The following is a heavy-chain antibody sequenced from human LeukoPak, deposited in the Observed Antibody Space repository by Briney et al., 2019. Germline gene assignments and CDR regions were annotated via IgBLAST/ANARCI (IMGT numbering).Heavy chain of an antibody. CDR2: ISDSGGRT. CDR1: GITLSNYG. Sequence: GGSLRLSCAVSGITLSNYGMSWVRQAPGKGLEWVAGISDSGGRTNYADSVKGRFTISRDNPKNKLYLQMNSLRAEDTAVYFCAKRGVVIRVILVGFHKEAYYFDSWGQGALVTVSS. D-gene: IGHD3-22*01. CDR3: AKRGVVIRVILVGFHKEAYYFDS. J-gene: IGHJ4*02. V-gene: IGHV3-23*01.